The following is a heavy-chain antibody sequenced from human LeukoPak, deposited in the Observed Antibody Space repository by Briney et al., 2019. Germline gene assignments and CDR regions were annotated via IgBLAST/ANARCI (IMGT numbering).Heavy chain of an antibody. Sequence: SETLSLTCTVSGGSISDYYWSWIRQSPGKGLEWIGYVDSSGFSNNNPSLKSRVAISVDTSKNQISLRLKSVTAADTAVYYCASLQVGSTLVVPAAMEFDPWGQGTLVTVSS. CDR3: ASLQVGSTLVVPAAMEFDP. V-gene: IGHV4-59*12. J-gene: IGHJ5*02. CDR2: VDSSGFS. CDR1: GGSISDYY. D-gene: IGHD2-2*01.